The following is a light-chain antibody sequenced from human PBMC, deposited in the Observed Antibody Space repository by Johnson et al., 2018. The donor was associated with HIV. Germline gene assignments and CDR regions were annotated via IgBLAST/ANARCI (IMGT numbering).Light chain of an antibody. CDR1: SSNIGNNY. CDR2: DNN. Sequence: QSVLTQPPSVSAAPGQKVTISCSGSSSNIGNNYVSWYQQLPGTAPKLLISDNNKRPSGIPDRFSGSKSGTSATLVISGLQTGDEADYYCGTWDTRLSAPYGFGTGTKVTVL. V-gene: IGLV1-51*01. CDR3: GTWDTRLSAPYG. J-gene: IGLJ1*01.